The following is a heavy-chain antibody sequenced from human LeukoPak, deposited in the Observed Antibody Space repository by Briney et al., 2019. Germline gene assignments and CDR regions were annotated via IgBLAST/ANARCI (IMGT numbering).Heavy chain of an antibody. J-gene: IGHJ6*02. Sequence: GGSLRLSCGASGFIFSSYSMSWVRQAPGKGQEWVSVITGSGGNTYYADSVKGRFTISKDNSKNTVYLQMSSLRVDDTAVYYCAKAASSSWPSYYYGMDVWGQGTTVTVSS. CDR3: AKAASSSWPSYYYGMDV. V-gene: IGHV3-23*01. D-gene: IGHD6-13*01. CDR1: GFIFSSYS. CDR2: ITGSGGNT.